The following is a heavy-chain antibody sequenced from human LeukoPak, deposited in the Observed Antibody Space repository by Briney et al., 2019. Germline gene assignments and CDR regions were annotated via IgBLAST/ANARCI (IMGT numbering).Heavy chain of an antibody. CDR2: IKQDGSEK. CDR1: GFTFSLYW. Sequence: GGSLRLSCAASGFTFSLYWMNWVRRAPGKGLEWVANIKQDGSEKNYVDSVKGRFTISRDNAKNSLYLQMNSLRVEDTAVYYCAKEGRSLQTYWGQGTLVTVSS. J-gene: IGHJ4*02. D-gene: IGHD5-24*01. CDR3: AKEGRSLQTY. V-gene: IGHV3-7*03.